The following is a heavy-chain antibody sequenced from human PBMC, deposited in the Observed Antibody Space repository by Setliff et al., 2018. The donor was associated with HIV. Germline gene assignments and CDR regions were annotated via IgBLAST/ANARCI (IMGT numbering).Heavy chain of an antibody. J-gene: IGHJ5*02. V-gene: IGHV3-48*03. D-gene: IGHD6-13*01. CDR1: GFTFSDYE. Sequence: GGSLRLSCTTSGFTFSDYEFNWVRQTPHKGLEWISYISGSGSSIYYADSVRGRFTISRDNAKNSLYLQMNSLRAEDTAVYYCAREGSTSWYEGGNWFDPWGQGTLVTVSS. CDR2: ISGSGSSI. CDR3: AREGSTSWYEGGNWFDP.